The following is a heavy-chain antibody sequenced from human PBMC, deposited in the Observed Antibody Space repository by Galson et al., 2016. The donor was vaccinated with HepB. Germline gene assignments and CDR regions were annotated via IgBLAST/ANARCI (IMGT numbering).Heavy chain of an antibody. CDR3: LKSGYCGITDCFHAFDI. J-gene: IGHJ3*02. Sequence: CAASRFTFSTYSMLWVRPAPGKGLESISTISNDGRSRYFVASVRGRFTISRDNSKNTVYLQMSSLRPEDSATYYCLKSGYCGITDCFHAFDIWGQGTMVTVSS. CDR2: ISNDGRSR. V-gene: IGHV3-64D*08. CDR1: RFTFSTYS. D-gene: IGHD2-2*01.